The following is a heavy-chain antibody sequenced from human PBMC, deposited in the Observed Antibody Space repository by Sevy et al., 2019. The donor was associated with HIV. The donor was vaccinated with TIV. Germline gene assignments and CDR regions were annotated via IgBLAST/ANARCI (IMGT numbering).Heavy chain of an antibody. V-gene: IGHV3-48*04. J-gene: IGHJ4*02. Sequence: GGSLRLSCAASGFTFSPYSMNWIRQAPGKGLEWLSYISGTGNTIYYAGSVKGRFTISRDNAKNSLYLQMNSLRAEDTAVYYCGRVPLYSDSHINDYWGQGTLVTVSS. CDR2: ISGTGNTI. D-gene: IGHD3-22*01. CDR1: GFTFSPYS. CDR3: GRVPLYSDSHINDY.